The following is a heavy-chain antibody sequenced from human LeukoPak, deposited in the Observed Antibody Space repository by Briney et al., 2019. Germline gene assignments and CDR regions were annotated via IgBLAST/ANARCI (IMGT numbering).Heavy chain of an antibody. CDR1: GGSISSCGTY. D-gene: IGHD1-26*01. J-gene: IGHJ4*02. CDR2: IYYSGIT. V-gene: IGHV4-31*03. CDR3: ARLDNGRGAFDY. Sequence: SQTLSLTCTVSGGSISSCGTYWSWIRQHPGKGLEWIGYIYYSGITYYNPSLKSRVTISLDTSKNQFSLKRSSVTAADTAVYYCARLDNGRGAFDYWGQGTLVTVSS.